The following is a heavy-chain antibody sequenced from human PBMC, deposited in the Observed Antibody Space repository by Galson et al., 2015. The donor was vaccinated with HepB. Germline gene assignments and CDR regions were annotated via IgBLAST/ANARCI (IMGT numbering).Heavy chain of an antibody. J-gene: IGHJ4*02. CDR1: GFTFTNSW. D-gene: IGHD1-26*01. CDR3: ARDWREGATDY. V-gene: IGHV3-7*01. Sequence: SLRLSCAASGFTFTNSWMSWVRQAPGKGLEWVANIRQDGNELNYVDSVKGRFTISRDNSRNSLSLQMNSLTAEDTAVYYCARDWREGATDYWGQGTLVTVSS. CDR2: IRQDGNEL.